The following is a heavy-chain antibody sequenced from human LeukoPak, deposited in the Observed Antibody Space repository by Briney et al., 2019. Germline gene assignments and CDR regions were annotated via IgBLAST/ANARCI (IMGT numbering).Heavy chain of an antibody. CDR2: IYSGGST. V-gene: IGHV3-53*01. Sequence: GGSLRLSCAASGFTFSDYAMHWVRQAPGKGLEWVSVIYSGGSTYYADSVKGRFTISRDNSKNTLYLQMNSLRAEDTAVYYCARGLWFGELLHPHYYYYGMDVWGQGTTVTVSS. CDR3: ARGLWFGELLHPHYYYYGMDV. CDR1: GFTFSDYA. J-gene: IGHJ6*02. D-gene: IGHD3-10*01.